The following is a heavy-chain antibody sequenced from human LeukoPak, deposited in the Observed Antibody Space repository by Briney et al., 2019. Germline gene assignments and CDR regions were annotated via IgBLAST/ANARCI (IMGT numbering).Heavy chain of an antibody. CDR3: AREGYYDSSGYSAFDI. V-gene: IGHV3-30-3*01. CDR1: GFTFSSYA. J-gene: IGHJ3*02. CDR2: ISYDGSNK. D-gene: IGHD3-22*01. Sequence: GGSLRLSCAASGFTFSSYAMHWVRQAPGKGLEWVAVISYDGSNKYYADSVKGRFTISRDNSKNTLYLQMNSLRAEDTAVYYCAREGYYDSSGYSAFDIWGQGTMVTVSS.